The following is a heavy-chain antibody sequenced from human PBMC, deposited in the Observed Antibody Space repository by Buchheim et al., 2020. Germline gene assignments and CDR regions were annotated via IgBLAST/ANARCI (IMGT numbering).Heavy chain of an antibody. Sequence: QVQLVESGGGVVQPGGSLRLSCAASGFTFKTYGMHWVRQAPGKGLEWVAVVWHGGDVKDYAGFVEGRFTVSRDNSKNTLYLQLNSLRVEDTAVYYCAKPRRGGYYYYGMNVWGQGTT. J-gene: IGHJ6*02. CDR3: AKPRRGGYYYYGMNV. D-gene: IGHD3-10*01. V-gene: IGHV3-33*06. CDR2: VWHGGDVK. CDR1: GFTFKTYG.